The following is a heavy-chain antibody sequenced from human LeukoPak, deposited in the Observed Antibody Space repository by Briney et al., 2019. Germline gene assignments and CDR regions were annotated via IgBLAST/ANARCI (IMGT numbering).Heavy chain of an antibody. CDR2: ISSNGGNT. Sequence: GGSLRLSCSASGFTFSSYAMHWVRQAPGKGLEYVSAISSNGGNTYYADSVKGRFTISRDNSKNTLYLQMSSLRAEDTAVYYCVKGYCSSISCFGDYWGQGTLVTFSS. V-gene: IGHV3-64D*09. J-gene: IGHJ4*02. CDR3: VKGYCSSISCFGDY. CDR1: GFTFSSYA. D-gene: IGHD2-2*01.